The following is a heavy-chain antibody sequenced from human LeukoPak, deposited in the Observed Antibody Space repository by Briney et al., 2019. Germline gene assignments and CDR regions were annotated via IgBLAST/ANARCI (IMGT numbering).Heavy chain of an antibody. CDR3: ARDSSGYGLNDY. CDR1: GASIISGDYY. Sequence: SETLSLTCTVSGASIISGDYYLSWIRQAPGKGLEWIGYIHSSGSTYYNPSLKSRVTISVGTSRNQISLKLTSVTAADTAVYYCARDSSGYGLNDYWGQGTLVTVS. V-gene: IGHV4-30-4*01. D-gene: IGHD5-12*01. CDR2: IHSSGST. J-gene: IGHJ4*02.